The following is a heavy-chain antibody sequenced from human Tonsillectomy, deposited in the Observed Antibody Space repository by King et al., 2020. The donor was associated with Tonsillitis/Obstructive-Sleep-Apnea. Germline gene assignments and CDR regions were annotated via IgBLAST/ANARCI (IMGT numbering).Heavy chain of an antibody. D-gene: IGHD2-2*01. V-gene: IGHV3-30*04. CDR3: ARPYCSSRGCYVLQN. J-gene: IGHJ4*02. CDR2: TSSDGSKK. CDR1: GFTFSAYA. Sequence: VQLVESGGGVVQPGRSLRLSCAASGFTFSAYAFHWVRQAPGRGLEWVAATSSDGSKKYYANSVKGRFTISRDNSKTTLYLQLNSLRSEDTALYYCARPYCSSRGCYVLQNWGQGTLVTVFS.